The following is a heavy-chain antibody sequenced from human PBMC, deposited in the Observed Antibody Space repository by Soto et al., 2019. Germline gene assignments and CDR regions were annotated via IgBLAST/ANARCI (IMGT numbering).Heavy chain of an antibody. J-gene: IGHJ4*02. V-gene: IGHV3-23*01. CDR1: GFTFSSYA. CDR3: APNYDILTGYYPW. D-gene: IGHD3-9*01. CDR2: ISGSGGST. Sequence: GGSLRLSCAASGFTFSSYAMSCVRQAPGKGLEWFSAISGSGGSTYYADSVKGRFTISRDNSKNTLYLQMNSLRAEDTAVYYCAPNYDILTGYYPWWGQGTLVTVSS.